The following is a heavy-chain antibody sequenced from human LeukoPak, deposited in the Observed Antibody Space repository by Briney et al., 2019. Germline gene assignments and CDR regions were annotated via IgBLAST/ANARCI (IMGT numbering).Heavy chain of an antibody. Sequence: PGGSLRLSCAASGFTFSSYWMSWVRQAPGKGLEWVANIKQDGSEKYYVDSVKGRFTISRDNAKSSLYLQMNSLRAEDTAVYCCARVDFWSGYSFDYWGQGTLVTVSS. CDR2: IKQDGSEK. CDR1: GFTFSSYW. J-gene: IGHJ4*02. V-gene: IGHV3-7*01. CDR3: ARVDFWSGYSFDY. D-gene: IGHD3-3*01.